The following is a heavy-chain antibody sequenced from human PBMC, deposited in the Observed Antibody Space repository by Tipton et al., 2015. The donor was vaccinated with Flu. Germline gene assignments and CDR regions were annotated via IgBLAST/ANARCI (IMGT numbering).Heavy chain of an antibody. J-gene: IGHJ4*02. Sequence: SLRLSCAASGFSFSRYGMSWVRQAPGKGLEWVSAIGGGGATTYFADSVKGRFTISRDNTRNTLYLQMNSLRAEDTAIYYCARVIPEFVAGLSYWGQGTLASVSS. CDR2: IGGGGATT. CDR3: ARVIPEFVAGLSY. CDR1: GFSFSRYG. V-gene: IGHV3-23*01. D-gene: IGHD6-19*01.